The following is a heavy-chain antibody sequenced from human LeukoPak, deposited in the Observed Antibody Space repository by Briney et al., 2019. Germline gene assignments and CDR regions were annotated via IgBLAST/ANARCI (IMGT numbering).Heavy chain of an antibody. V-gene: IGHV3-7*04. CDR3: ARIRKAGYSYGSYYYYGMDV. D-gene: IGHD5-18*01. J-gene: IGHJ6*02. CDR2: IKQDGSEK. Sequence: GGSLRLSCAASGFTFSSYWMSWVRQAPGKGLEWVANIKQDGSEKYHVDSVQGRFTISRDNAKNSLYLQMNSLRAEDTAVYYCARIRKAGYSYGSYYYYGMDVWGHGTTVTVSS. CDR1: GFTFSSYW.